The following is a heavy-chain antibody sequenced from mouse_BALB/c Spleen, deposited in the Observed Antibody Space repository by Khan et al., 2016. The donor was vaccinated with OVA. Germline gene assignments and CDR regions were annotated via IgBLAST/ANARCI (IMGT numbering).Heavy chain of an antibody. Sequence: QVQLQQSGAELVRPGASVKLSCKTSGYIFTSYWIHWVKQRPGQGLEWFARIYPGTDNTYYNEKLKDKVTLTADKSSSTVYMQLSSLKSEDSAVYVCESEDALYDMEYWGQGTTVTVSS. J-gene: IGHJ4*01. CDR1: GYIFTSYW. V-gene: IGHV1S132*01. CDR2: IYPGTDNT. D-gene: IGHD2-14*01. CDR3: ESEDALYDMEY.